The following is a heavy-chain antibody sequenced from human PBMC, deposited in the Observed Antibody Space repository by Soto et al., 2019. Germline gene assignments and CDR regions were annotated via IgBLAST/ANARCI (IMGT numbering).Heavy chain of an antibody. V-gene: IGHV4-39*01. CDR2: IYYSGRS. CDR3: ARYDSGRFGYGFDY. D-gene: IGHD3-10*01. CDR1: GGSMSSNYH. Sequence: SETLSLTCTVSGGSMSSNYHWGWIRQPPGKGLEWIGNIYYSGRSYYNPSLKSRLTISVDTSKNQFSLYVSSVTAADTAVYYCARYDSGRFGYGFDYWGQGTQVTVSS. J-gene: IGHJ4*02.